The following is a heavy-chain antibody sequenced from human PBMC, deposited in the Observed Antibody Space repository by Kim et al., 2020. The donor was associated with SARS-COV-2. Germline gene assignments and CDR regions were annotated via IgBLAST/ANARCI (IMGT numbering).Heavy chain of an antibody. CDR1: GFTFSSYS. CDR2: IGTISSTI. D-gene: IGHD3-10*01. J-gene: IGHJ6*02. V-gene: IGHV3-48*02. Sequence: GGSLRLSCAASGFTFSSYSMNWVRQAPGKGLEWISYIGTISSTIYYADSVKGRFTISRDNAKNSLHLQMSSLRDDDTAVYYCARRYYFGSGSSYPDHYYYGMGVWRQGTTVTVSS. CDR3: ARRYYFGSGSSYPDHYYYGMGV.